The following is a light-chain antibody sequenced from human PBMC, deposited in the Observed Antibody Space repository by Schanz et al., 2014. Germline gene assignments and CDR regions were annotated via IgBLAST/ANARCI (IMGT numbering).Light chain of an antibody. CDR3: QQRGNWPIT. J-gene: IGKJ5*01. Sequence: EIVLTQSPGTLSFSPGERATLSCRASQSVSSSYLAWYQQKPGQAPRLLIYGASNRASGIPDRFSGSGSGTDFTLTISSLEPEDFAVYYCQQRGNWPITFGQGTRLEIK. CDR1: QSVSSSY. CDR2: GAS. V-gene: IGKV3D-20*02.